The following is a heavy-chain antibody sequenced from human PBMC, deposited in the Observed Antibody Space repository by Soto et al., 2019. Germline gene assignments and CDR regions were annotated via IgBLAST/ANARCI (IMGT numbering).Heavy chain of an antibody. CDR2: INHSGST. CDR1: VVSFSGYY. D-gene: IGHD3-3*01. V-gene: IGHV4-34*01. Sequence: SETLSLTCTFYVVSFSGYYWSCIRHPPGKWLEWIGEINHSGSTNYNPSLKSRVTISVDTSKNQFSLKLSSVTTADTAVYYCARGRPISRIRTKLLPSGKNWFEAWGQATLVSVSS. CDR3: ARGRPISRIRTKLLPSGKNWFEA. J-gene: IGHJ5*02.